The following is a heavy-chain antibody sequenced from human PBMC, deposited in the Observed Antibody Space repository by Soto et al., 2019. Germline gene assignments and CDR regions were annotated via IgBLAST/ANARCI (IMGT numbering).Heavy chain of an antibody. CDR2: IYYSGST. CDR3: ATSHRGSYYPFDY. Sequence: SETLSLTCTVSGGSISSGGYYWSWIRQHPGKGLEWIGYIYYSGSTYYNPSLKSRVTISVDTSKNQFSLKLSSVTAADTAVYYCATSHRGSYYPFDYWGQGTLVTVSS. D-gene: IGHD1-26*01. J-gene: IGHJ4*02. CDR1: GGSISSGGYY. V-gene: IGHV4-31*03.